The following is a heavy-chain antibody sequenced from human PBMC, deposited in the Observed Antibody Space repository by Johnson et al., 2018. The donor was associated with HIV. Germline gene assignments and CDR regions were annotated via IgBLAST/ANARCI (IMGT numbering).Heavy chain of an antibody. D-gene: IGHD3-16*02. CDR1: GFTFSSYD. CDR3: AREWGVITFGGVIPRNAFDI. Sequence: MLLVESGGGLVQPGGSLRLSCAASGFTFSSYDMHWVRQATGKGLEWVSAIGTAGDTYYADSVKGRFTISRDNSKNTLYLQINSLRAEDTAVYYCAREWGVITFGGVIPRNAFDIWGQGTIVTVSS. J-gene: IGHJ3*02. V-gene: IGHV3-13*01. CDR2: IGTAGDT.